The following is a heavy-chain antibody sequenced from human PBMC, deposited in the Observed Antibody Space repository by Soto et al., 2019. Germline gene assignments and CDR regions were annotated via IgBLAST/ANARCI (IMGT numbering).Heavy chain of an antibody. Sequence: HLQESGPGLVKPSGTLSLTCDVSGGSISSSSWWTWVRQSPGKDLEWIGEIYHAGSPNYNPSFQSRVTILADKSKNHFSLRLTSVTAADTAIYYCARGLSFRGDFDVWGQGTTVTVSS. J-gene: IGHJ3*01. V-gene: IGHV4-4*02. CDR3: ARGLSFRGDFDV. CDR2: IYHAGSP. CDR1: GGSISSSSW. D-gene: IGHD2-21*02.